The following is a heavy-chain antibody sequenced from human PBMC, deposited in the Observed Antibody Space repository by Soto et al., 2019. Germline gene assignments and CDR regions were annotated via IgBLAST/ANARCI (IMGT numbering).Heavy chain of an antibody. Sequence: EVQLVESGGGLVQPGGSLRLSCAASGFTFSSYSMNWVRQAPGKGLEWVSYISSSSSTIYYADSVKGRFTISRDNAXXSLYLQMNSLRDEDTAVYYCARVSGFWTGLPPFDYWGQGTLVTVSS. CDR2: ISSSSSTI. V-gene: IGHV3-48*02. CDR1: GFTFSSYS. CDR3: ARVSGFWTGLPPFDY. J-gene: IGHJ4*02. D-gene: IGHD3-3*01.